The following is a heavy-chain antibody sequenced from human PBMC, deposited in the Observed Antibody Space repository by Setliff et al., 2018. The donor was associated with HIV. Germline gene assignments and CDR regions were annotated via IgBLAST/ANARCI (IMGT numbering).Heavy chain of an antibody. J-gene: IGHJ4*02. CDR1: NGSFSDYF. CDR3: LLDVPLILRTSPPL. D-gene: IGHD1-7*01. Sequence: PSETLSLTCGVYNGSFSDYFWSWIRQPPGKGLEWIGEINHSGNTTYNPSLKSRVTMSVDTTKNQFSLKLNTVTAADTATYYCLLDVPLILRTSPPLWGQGTPVTVSS. CDR2: INHSGNT. V-gene: IGHV4-34*01.